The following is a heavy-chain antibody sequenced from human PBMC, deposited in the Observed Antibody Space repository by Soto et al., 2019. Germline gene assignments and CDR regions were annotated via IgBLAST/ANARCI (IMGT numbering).Heavy chain of an antibody. V-gene: IGHV3-33*01. CDR2: IWYDGSNK. D-gene: IGHD2-2*02. CDR1: GFTFSSYG. Sequence: QVQLVESGGGVVQPGRSLRLSCAASGFTFSSYGMHWVRQAPGKGLEWVAVIWYDGSNKYYADSVKGRFTISRENSKNTLYLQMNSLRAEDTAVYYCARDRGLLLYPGYWGQGTLVTVSS. J-gene: IGHJ4*02. CDR3: ARDRGLLLYPGY.